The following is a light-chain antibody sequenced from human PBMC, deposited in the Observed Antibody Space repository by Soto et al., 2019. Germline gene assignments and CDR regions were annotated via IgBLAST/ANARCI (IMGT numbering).Light chain of an antibody. CDR3: SSHGGRNPFYV. Sequence: QSVLTQPASVSGSPGQSSTISSTGTSSNVGAYNFVSWYQQHPGKAPKLIIHEVSNRPSGVSNRFSGSKSGNTASLPISGHPDEDEPAYYCSSHGGRNPFYVFGSGTKVTVL. CDR1: SSNVGAYNF. J-gene: IGLJ1*01. CDR2: EVS. V-gene: IGLV2-14*01.